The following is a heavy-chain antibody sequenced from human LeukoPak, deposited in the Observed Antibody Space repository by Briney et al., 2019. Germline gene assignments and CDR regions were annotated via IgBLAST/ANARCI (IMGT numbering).Heavy chain of an antibody. D-gene: IGHD3-22*01. CDR1: GFTFSRNS. V-gene: IGHV3-21*01. CDR3: ARDRGALWYDTSGFAFDI. Sequence: GGSLRLSCAASGFTFSRNSTNWVRQAPGKGLEWVSSISSSSSYIFNADSVKGRFTISRDNAKKSLYLQMNSLRAEDTAVYYCARDRGALWYDTSGFAFDIWGQGTMVTVSS. J-gene: IGHJ3*02. CDR2: ISSSSSYI.